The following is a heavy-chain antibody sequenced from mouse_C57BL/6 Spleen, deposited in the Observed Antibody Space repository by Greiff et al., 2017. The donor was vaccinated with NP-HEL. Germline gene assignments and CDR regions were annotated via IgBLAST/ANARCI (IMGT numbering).Heavy chain of an antibody. J-gene: IGHJ3*01. V-gene: IGHV1-80*01. D-gene: IGHD2-4*01. CDR1: GYAFSSYW. CDR3: ARRGLYDYGFAY. Sequence: LQQSGASVKISCKASGYAFSSYWMNWVKQRPGKGLEWIGQIYPGDGDTNYNGKFKGKATLTADKSSSTAYMQLSSLTSEDSAVYFCARRGLYDYGFAYWGQGTLVTVSA. CDR2: IYPGDGDT.